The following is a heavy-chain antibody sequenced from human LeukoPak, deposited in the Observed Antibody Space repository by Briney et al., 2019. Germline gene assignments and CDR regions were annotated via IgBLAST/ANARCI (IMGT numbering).Heavy chain of an antibody. D-gene: IGHD4-11*01. V-gene: IGHV3-11*04. J-gene: IGHJ4*02. CDR3: ARDLSCSN. CDR1: GFTFSDHY. CDR2: IGPSGSAI. Sequence: AGGSLSLSCEASGFTFSDHYMSWIRQVPGKGLEWLLYIGPSGSAIYYADSVKGRFTISRDNAKNSLYLQMNSLRAENAAVYYCARDLSCSNWGQGTLVTVSS.